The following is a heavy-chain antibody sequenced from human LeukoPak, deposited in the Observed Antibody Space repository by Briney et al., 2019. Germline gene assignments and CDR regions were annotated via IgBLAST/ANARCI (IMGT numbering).Heavy chain of an antibody. J-gene: IGHJ4*02. D-gene: IGHD2-15*01. CDR3: AKAHCSGGSCYYILDYFDY. CDR2: ISYEGSNT. Sequence: GGSLRLSCAASGFTFSSYGLHWVRQAPGKGLEWLAVISYEGSNTYYADSVKGRFTISRDNSKDTLYLQMNSLRVEDAAVYYCAKAHCSGGSCYYILDYFDYWGQGTLVTVSS. V-gene: IGHV3-30*18. CDR1: GFTFSSYG.